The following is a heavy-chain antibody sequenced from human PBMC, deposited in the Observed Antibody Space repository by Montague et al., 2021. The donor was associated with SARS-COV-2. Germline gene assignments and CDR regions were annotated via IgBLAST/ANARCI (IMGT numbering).Heavy chain of an antibody. CDR1: DGSFSDFY. Sequence: SETLSLTCAVFDGSFSDFYWSWIRQPPGKGLEWIGEINHSGTTYYNPSLKSRVTILVDTSKNQFSLKLSSVTAADTAVYYCARDSRTDFDWLFPDSGSYYYYMDVWGKGTTVTVSS. D-gene: IGHD3-9*01. CDR2: INHSGTT. J-gene: IGHJ6*03. CDR3: ARDSRTDFDWLFPDSGSYYYYMDV. V-gene: IGHV4-34*01.